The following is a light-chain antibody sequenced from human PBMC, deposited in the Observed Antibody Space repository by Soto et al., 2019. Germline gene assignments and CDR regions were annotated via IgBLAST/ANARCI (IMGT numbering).Light chain of an antibody. V-gene: IGKV4-1*01. CDR2: SAS. CDR1: QSILSSSNNKNF. J-gene: IGKJ5*01. Sequence: DIVMTQSPDSLAASLGERATINCKSSQSILSSSNNKNFLAWYQQKIGQPPKLLIYSASTRKSGVPDRFSGSGSGTDFTLTISSLQAEDVAVYYCQQSYNSPITFGQGTRLEIK. CDR3: QQSYNSPIT.